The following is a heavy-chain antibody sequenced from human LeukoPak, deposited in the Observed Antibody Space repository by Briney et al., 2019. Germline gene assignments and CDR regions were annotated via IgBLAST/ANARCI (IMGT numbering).Heavy chain of an antibody. CDR2: ISAYNGNT. Sequence: ASVKVSCKGSLYTFTRYVISGVRQAPGQEREWMGWISAYNGNTNYTQNLQGTVTITPDTSTRTDYMELSSLRSDDTAVYYCARYYYYGMDVWGQGTTVRVSS. CDR3: ARYYYYGMDV. V-gene: IGHV1-18*01. CDR1: LYTFTRYV. J-gene: IGHJ6*01.